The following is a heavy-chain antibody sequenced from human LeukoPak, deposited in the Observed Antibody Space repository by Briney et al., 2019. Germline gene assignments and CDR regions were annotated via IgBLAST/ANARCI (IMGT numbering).Heavy chain of an antibody. Sequence: SETLSLTXTVSGGSISSGSYYWSWIRQPAGQGLEWIGRIYTSGGSNYNPSLKSRVTISVDTSKNQFSLKLSSVTAADTAVYYCARGAVLRFLEWLSNDAFDIWGQGTMVTVSS. V-gene: IGHV4-61*02. J-gene: IGHJ3*02. CDR2: IYTSGGS. CDR1: GGSISSGSYY. CDR3: ARGAVLRFLEWLSNDAFDI. D-gene: IGHD3-3*01.